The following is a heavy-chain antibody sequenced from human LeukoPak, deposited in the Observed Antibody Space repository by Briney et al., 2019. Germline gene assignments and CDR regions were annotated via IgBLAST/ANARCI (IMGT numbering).Heavy chain of an antibody. CDR3: ARDRSTGYSYGPMAY. V-gene: IGHV3-33*01. CDR1: GFTFNYG. D-gene: IGHD5-18*01. Sequence: GGSLRLSCAASGFTFNYGVHWVRQAPGKGLEWVAVIWYDGSNKYYADSVKGRFTISRDNSKNTLYLQMNSLRAEDTAVYYCARDRSTGYSYGPMAYWGQGTLVTVSS. CDR2: IWYDGSNK. J-gene: IGHJ4*02.